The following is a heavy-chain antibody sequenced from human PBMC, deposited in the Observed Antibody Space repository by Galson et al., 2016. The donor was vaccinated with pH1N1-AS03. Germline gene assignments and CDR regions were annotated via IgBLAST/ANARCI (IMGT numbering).Heavy chain of an antibody. D-gene: IGHD2-2*01. V-gene: IGHV5-10-1*01. CDR1: GYRFANYW. Sequence: QSGAEVKKPGESLRISCKGSGYRFANYWITWVRQMPGKGLEWMGRIDASDSYIKYNPSFQGHVSFSADKATNTAYLQWSSLQASDTAIYFCARLDCCSGPSCSAYRYFHGMDVWGHGTTVIVSS. J-gene: IGHJ6*02. CDR3: ARLDCCSGPSCSAYRYFHGMDV. CDR2: IDASDSYI.